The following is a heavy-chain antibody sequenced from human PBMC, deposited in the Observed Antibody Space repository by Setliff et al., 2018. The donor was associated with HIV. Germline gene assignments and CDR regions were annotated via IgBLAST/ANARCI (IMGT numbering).Heavy chain of an antibody. J-gene: IGHJ4*02. CDR3: ASSLFGGAKTYFDY. Sequence: SETLSLTCTVSGYSISSGYYWGWLRQPPGKGLVWIGSIYHSGSTYYNPSLKSRVTISVDTSKNQFSLKLSSVTAADTAVYYWASSLFGGAKTYFDYWGQGTLVTVSS. CDR2: IYHSGST. D-gene: IGHD3-16*01. CDR1: GYSISSGYY. V-gene: IGHV4-38-2*02.